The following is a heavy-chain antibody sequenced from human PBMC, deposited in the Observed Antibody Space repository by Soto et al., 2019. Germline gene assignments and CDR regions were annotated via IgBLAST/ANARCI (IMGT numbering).Heavy chain of an antibody. Sequence: ASVKVSCKASGYTFTSYGISWVRQAPGQGLEWMGWISAYNGNTNYAQKLQGRVTMTTDTSTSTAYMELRSLRSDDTAVYYCARDVGIAVAGTDNWFDPSGQGTLVTVSS. V-gene: IGHV1-18*01. CDR2: ISAYNGNT. CDR1: GYTFTSYG. CDR3: ARDVGIAVAGTDNWFDP. D-gene: IGHD6-19*01. J-gene: IGHJ5*02.